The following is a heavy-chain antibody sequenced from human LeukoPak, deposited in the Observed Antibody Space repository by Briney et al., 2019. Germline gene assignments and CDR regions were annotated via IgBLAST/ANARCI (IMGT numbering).Heavy chain of an antibody. Sequence: PGGSLRLSCAASGFTFSSYSMNWVRQAPGKGLVWVSRINSDGSSTSYADSVKGRFTISRDNAKNTLYLQMNSLRAEDTAVYYCARGSVDYPLDYWGQGTLVTVSS. V-gene: IGHV3-74*01. CDR3: ARGSVDYPLDY. J-gene: IGHJ4*02. CDR2: INSDGSST. CDR1: GFTFSSYS. D-gene: IGHD3-10*01.